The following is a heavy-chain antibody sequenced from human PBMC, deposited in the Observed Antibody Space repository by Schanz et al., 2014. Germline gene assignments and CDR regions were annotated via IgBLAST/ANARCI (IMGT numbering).Heavy chain of an antibody. CDR3: ARSAGRDFWSSYYTRFDY. CDR2: ISAYNGNT. CDR1: GYTFTSYG. D-gene: IGHD3-3*01. Sequence: QVQLVQSGAEVKKPGASVKVSCKASGYTFTSYGISWVRQAPGQGLEWMGWISAYNGNTKYPQKLQGRVTITRDTSASTAYMELSSLRSEDTAVYYCARSAGRDFWSSYYTRFDYWGQGTLVTVSS. V-gene: IGHV1-18*01. J-gene: IGHJ4*02.